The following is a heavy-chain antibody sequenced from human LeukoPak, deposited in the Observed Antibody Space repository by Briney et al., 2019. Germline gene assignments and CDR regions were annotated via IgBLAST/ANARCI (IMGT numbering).Heavy chain of an antibody. CDR3: ARDLKTSYGSGSYPRDSWFDP. CDR2: ISSSSSYI. CDR1: GFTFSSYS. V-gene: IGHV3-21*01. J-gene: IGHJ5*02. D-gene: IGHD3-10*01. Sequence: GGSLRLSCAASGFTFSSYSMNWVRQAPGKGLEWVSSISSSSSYIYYADSVKGRFTISRDNAKNSLYLQMNSLRAEDTAVYYCARDLKTSYGSGSYPRDSWFDPWGQGTLVTVSS.